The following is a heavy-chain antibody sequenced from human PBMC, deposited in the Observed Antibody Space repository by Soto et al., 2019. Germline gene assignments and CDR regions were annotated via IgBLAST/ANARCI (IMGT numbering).Heavy chain of an antibody. CDR2: ISGSGSTI. CDR1: VFTFSDYY. V-gene: IGHV3-11*01. D-gene: IGHD6-13*01. Sequence: GSLRLSCAASVFTFSDYYMSWFRQAPGKGLEWVSYISGSGSTIHDADSVKGRFTISRDNAKNSLYLQMNSLRAEDTAVYYCARVGSIAAAGTPDYWGQGTLVTVSS. CDR3: ARVGSIAAAGTPDY. J-gene: IGHJ4*02.